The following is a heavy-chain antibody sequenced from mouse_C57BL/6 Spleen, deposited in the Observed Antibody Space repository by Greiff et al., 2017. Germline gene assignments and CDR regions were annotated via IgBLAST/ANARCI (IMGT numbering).Heavy chain of an antibody. Sequence: VQLQQSGAELARPGASVKMSCKASGYTFTSYTMHWVKQRPGQGLEWIGYIYPSSGYTKYNQKFKDKATLTADKSSSTAYMLLSSLTSEDSSVYYCARWTTVVDYAMGYWGQGTSVTVSS. J-gene: IGHJ4*01. V-gene: IGHV1-4*01. CDR1: GYTFTSYT. CDR3: ARWTTVVDYAMGY. CDR2: IYPSSGYT. D-gene: IGHD1-1*01.